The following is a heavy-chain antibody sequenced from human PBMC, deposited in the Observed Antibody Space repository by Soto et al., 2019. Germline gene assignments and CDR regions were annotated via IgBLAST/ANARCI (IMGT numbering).Heavy chain of an antibody. V-gene: IGHV4-30-4*01. CDR1: GGSISSGDYY. J-gene: IGHJ5*02. CDR2: IYYSGST. Sequence: SETQSLTCTVSGGSISSGDYYWSWIRQPPGKGLEWIGYIYYSGSTYYNPSLKSRVTISVDTSKNQFSLKLSSVTAADTAVYYCAREIVVVPAAQEKAHNWFDPWGQGTLVTVSS. CDR3: AREIVVVPAAQEKAHNWFDP. D-gene: IGHD2-2*01.